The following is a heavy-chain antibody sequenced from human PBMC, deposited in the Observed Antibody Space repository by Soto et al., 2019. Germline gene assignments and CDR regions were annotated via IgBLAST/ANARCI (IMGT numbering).Heavy chain of an antibody. CDR1: GGSISSGGYY. V-gene: IGHV4-31*03. CDR2: IYYSGST. CDR3: ARSIKGVVVIAHFDY. D-gene: IGHD3-22*01. J-gene: IGHJ4*02. Sequence: SETLSLTCTVSGGSISSGGYYWSWIRQHPGKGLEWIGYIYYSGSTYYNPSLKSRVTISVDASKNQFSLKLSSVTAADTAVYYCARSIKGVVVIAHFDYWGQGTLVTVSS.